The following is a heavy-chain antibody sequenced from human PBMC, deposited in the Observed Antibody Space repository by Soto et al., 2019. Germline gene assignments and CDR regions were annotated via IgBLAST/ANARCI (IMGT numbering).Heavy chain of an antibody. Sequence: QVQLVESGGGVVQPGRSLRLSCAASGFTFSSYAMHWVRQAPGKGLEWVAVISYDGSNKYYADSVKGRFTISRDNSKNTLYLQMNSLRAEDTAVYYCVCGGIIMDWGQGTLVTVSS. CDR3: VCGGIIMD. J-gene: IGHJ4*02. CDR1: GFTFSSYA. V-gene: IGHV3-30-3*01. D-gene: IGHD3-10*01. CDR2: ISYDGSNK.